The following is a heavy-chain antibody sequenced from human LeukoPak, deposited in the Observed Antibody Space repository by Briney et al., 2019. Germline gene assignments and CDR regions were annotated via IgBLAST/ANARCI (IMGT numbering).Heavy chain of an antibody. CDR2: ISYDGSNK. D-gene: IGHD5-24*01. CDR3: AKIRKRWLQRYYFDY. J-gene: IGHJ4*02. V-gene: IGHV3-30*18. CDR1: GFTFVDYG. Sequence: GGSLRLSCAASGFTFVDYGMSWVRQAPGKGLEWVAVISYDGSNKYYADSVKGRFTISRDNSKNMLYLQMNSLRAEDTAVYYCAKIRKRWLQRYYFDYWGQGTLVTVSS.